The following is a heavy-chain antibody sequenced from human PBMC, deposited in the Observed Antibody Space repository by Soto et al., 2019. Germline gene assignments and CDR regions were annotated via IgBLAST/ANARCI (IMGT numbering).Heavy chain of an antibody. V-gene: IGHV4-39*01. Sequence: PSETLSLTCTVSGGSISSSSYYWGWIRQPPGKGLEWIGSIYYSGSTYYNPSLKSRVTISVDTSKNQFSLKLSSVTAADTAVYYCARSFYDFWSGYVVWFDPWGQGTLVTVSS. CDR1: GGSISSSSYY. D-gene: IGHD3-3*01. CDR2: IYYSGST. CDR3: ARSFYDFWSGYVVWFDP. J-gene: IGHJ5*02.